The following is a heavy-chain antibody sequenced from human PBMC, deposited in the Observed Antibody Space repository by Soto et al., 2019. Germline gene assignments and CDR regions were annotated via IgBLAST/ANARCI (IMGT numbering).Heavy chain of an antibody. V-gene: IGHV3-74*01. J-gene: IGHJ3*02. CDR1: GFTFSSYW. CDR3: AECCSSTVDI. Sequence: GGSLRLSCAASGFTFSSYWMHWVRQAPGKGLVWVSRINGDGSSTTYADFVKGRFTISRDNAKNTLYLQMNSLRAEDTAVYYCAECCSSTVDIWGQGTMVTVSS. D-gene: IGHD2-2*01. CDR2: INGDGSST.